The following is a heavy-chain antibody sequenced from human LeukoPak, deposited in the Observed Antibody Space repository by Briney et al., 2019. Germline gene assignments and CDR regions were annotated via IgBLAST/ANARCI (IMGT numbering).Heavy chain of an antibody. CDR2: ISAYNGNT. Sequence: GASVKVSCKASGCTFTSYGISWVRQAPGQGLEWMGWISAYNGNTNYAQKLQGRVTMTTDTSTSTAYMELRSLRSDDTAVYYCARDRYCSSTSCYRNAFDIWGQGTMVTVSS. V-gene: IGHV1-18*01. CDR1: GCTFTSYG. D-gene: IGHD2-2*02. J-gene: IGHJ3*02. CDR3: ARDRYCSSTSCYRNAFDI.